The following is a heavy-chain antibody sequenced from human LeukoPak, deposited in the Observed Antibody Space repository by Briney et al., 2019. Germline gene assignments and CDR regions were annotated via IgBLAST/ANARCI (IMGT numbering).Heavy chain of an antibody. CDR3: AREVVVPAAMLGSYYYYGMDV. CDR1: GGSISRYY. Sequence: AETLSLTCTVSGGSISRYYWSWIRQPAGKGLEWIGRIYTSGSTNYNPSLKSRVTMSVDTSKNQFSLKLSSVTAADTAVYYCAREVVVPAAMLGSYYYYGMDVWGQGTTVTVSS. J-gene: IGHJ6*02. V-gene: IGHV4-4*07. CDR2: IYTSGST. D-gene: IGHD2-2*01.